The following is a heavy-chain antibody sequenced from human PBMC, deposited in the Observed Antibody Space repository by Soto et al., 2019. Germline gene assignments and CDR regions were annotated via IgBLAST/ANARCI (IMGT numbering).Heavy chain of an antibody. CDR3: ARVGVYDSSGYLPFDY. Sequence: PGGSLRLSCAASGFTFSSYDMHWVRQATGKGLEWVSAIGTAGDTYYPGSVKGRFTISRENAKNSLYLQMNSLRAGDTAVYYCARVGVYDSSGYLPFDYWGQGTLVTVSS. J-gene: IGHJ4*02. V-gene: IGHV3-13*01. CDR2: IGTAGDT. CDR1: GFTFSSYD. D-gene: IGHD3-22*01.